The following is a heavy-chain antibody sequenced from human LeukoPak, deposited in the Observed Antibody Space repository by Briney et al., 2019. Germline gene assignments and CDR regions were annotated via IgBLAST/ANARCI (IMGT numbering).Heavy chain of an antibody. CDR1: GFTFSTYA. V-gene: IGHV3-23*01. D-gene: IGHD3-3*01. CDR3: AKLVSGYTNDACDF. J-gene: IGHJ3*01. Sequence: GGSLRLSCAASGFTFSTYAMSWVCQAPGKGLEWVSAISGSGGSLYYADSVKGRFTISRDNSKNTLYLQMNSLRAEDTAVYYCAKLVSGYTNDACDFWGQGTMVTVSS. CDR2: ISGSGGSL.